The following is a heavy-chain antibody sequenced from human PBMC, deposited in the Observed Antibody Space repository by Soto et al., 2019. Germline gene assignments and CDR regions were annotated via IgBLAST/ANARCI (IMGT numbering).Heavy chain of an antibody. CDR3: ARDGVWFGPYYYYMDV. CDR1: GFTFSSYS. D-gene: IGHD3-10*01. V-gene: IGHV3-21*01. CDR2: ISSSSSYI. J-gene: IGHJ6*03. Sequence: EVQLVESGGGLVKPGGSLRLSCAASGFTFSSYSMNWVRQAPGKGLEWVSSISSSSSYIYYADSVKGRFTISRDNAKTSLYLQLNSLRAEDTAVYYCARDGVWFGPYYYYMDVWGKGTTVTVSS.